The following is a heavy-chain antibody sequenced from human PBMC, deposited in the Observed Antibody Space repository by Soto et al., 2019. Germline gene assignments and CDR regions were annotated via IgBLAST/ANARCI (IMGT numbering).Heavy chain of an antibody. CDR1: GYVLISHY. CDR2: INPDGGGT. D-gene: IGHD2-21*02. CDR3: ARDETYCGGDCHAFDI. V-gene: IGHV1-46*01. J-gene: IGHJ3*02. Sequence: QVQLVQSGAEVKKPGASVTVSCKPSGYVLISHYIHWVRQAPGQGLEWMGVINPDGGGTIAAQNFQRRLTMTTDTSTDTVYMELTSLRSEDTALYYCARDETYCGGDCHAFDIWGQGTMVTVSS.